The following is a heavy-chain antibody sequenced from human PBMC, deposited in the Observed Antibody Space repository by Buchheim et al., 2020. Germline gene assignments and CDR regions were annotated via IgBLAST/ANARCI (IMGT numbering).Heavy chain of an antibody. CDR2: IYWDDDK. CDR1: GFSLSTSGVG. CDR3: ARRLRNSSGKRGFDP. V-gene: IGHV2-5*02. D-gene: IGHD3-22*01. Sequence: QITLKESGPTVVKPTQTLTLTCTFSGFSLSTSGVGVGWVRQSPGKALEWLALIYWDDDKRYSPSLKNSLTIIKDTSKNHVVLIMTNVDPVDTATYYCARRLRNSSGKRGFDPWGQGTL. J-gene: IGHJ5*02.